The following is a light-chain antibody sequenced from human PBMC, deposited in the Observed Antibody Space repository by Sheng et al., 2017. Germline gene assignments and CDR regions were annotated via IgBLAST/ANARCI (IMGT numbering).Light chain of an antibody. CDR2: AAS. CDR3: QQSYSTFRT. CDR1: QSISSY. Sequence: DIQMTQSPSSLSAFVGDRVTITCRASQSISSYLNWYQQKPGKAPKLLIYAASSLQSGVPSRFSGSGSGTDFTLTISSLQPEDFATYYCQQSYSTFRTFG. J-gene: IGKJ1*01. V-gene: IGKV1-39*01.